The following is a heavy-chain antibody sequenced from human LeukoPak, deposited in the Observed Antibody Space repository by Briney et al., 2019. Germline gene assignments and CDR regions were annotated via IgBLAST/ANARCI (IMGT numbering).Heavy chain of an antibody. CDR1: GFTFSWST. CDR2: MKEDGSET. CDR3: ATGGAPGGRFEY. J-gene: IGHJ4*02. V-gene: IGHV3-7*01. D-gene: IGHD3-16*01. Sequence: SGGSLRLSYVVSGFTFSWSTMTWVRQVPGKGPEWVAKMKEDGSETQYVDSAKGRFTISRDNAKNSLYLQMNSLRVEDTAVYYCATGGAPGGRFEYWGQGALVTVSS.